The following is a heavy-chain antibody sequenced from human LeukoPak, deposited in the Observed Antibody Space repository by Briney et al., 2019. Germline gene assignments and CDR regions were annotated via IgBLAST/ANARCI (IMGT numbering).Heavy chain of an antibody. V-gene: IGHV3-7*03. CDR1: GFTFSNFW. D-gene: IGHD2-2*01. Sequence: GGSLRLSCAASGFTFSNFWMSWVRQAPGKELEWVANIKQDGSEKYYVDSVKGRFTISRDNAKNSLYLQMISLRPDDTAVYYCARVQSGCGSTSCYDAYSFDSWGRGTLVTVSS. CDR3: ARVQSGCGSTSCYDAYSFDS. CDR2: IKQDGSEK. J-gene: IGHJ4*02.